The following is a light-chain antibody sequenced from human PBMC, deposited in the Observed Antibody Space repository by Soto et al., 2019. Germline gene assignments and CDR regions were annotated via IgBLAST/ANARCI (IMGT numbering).Light chain of an antibody. V-gene: IGKV3-15*01. CDR3: QQYNNWPPYT. J-gene: IGKJ2*01. CDR2: GAS. Sequence: EIVMTQSPGTLSVSPGERATLSCRASQSVSSSLAWYQQRPGQAPRRLIYGASNRATGVPARFSGSGSGTEFTLTITSLQSEDFAVYSCQQYNNWPPYTFGQGTKLQIK. CDR1: QSVSSS.